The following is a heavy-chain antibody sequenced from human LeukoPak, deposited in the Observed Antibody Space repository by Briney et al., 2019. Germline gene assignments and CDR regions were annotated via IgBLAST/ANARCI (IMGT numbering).Heavy chain of an antibody. D-gene: IGHD3-16*01. J-gene: IGHJ5*02. V-gene: IGHV4-30-2*01. CDR3: ARDGGGYP. CDR1: GGSISSGGYS. Sequence: PSQTLSLTCAVSGGSISSGGYSWSWIRQPPGKGLEWTGYIYHSGSTYYNPSLKSRVTISVDRSKNQFSLKLSSVTAADTAVYYCARDGGGYPWGQGTLVTVSS. CDR2: IYHSGST.